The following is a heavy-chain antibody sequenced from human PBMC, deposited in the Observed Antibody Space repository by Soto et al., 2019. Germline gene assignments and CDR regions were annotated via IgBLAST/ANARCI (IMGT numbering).Heavy chain of an antibody. CDR2: ISFDGSDK. V-gene: IGHV3-30-3*01. Sequence: PGGSLRLSCAVSVFTFSSYVMHWLRQAPGKGLEWVALISFDGSDKKYVDSVKGRFTISRDNSKNTLSLQMSSLRAEDSGLYYCARERYGYPFDYWGQGTLVTVSS. J-gene: IGHJ4*02. D-gene: IGHD5-18*01. CDR1: VFTFSSYV. CDR3: ARERYGYPFDY.